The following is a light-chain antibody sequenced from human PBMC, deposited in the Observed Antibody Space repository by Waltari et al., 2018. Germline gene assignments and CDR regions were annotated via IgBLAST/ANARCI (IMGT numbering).Light chain of an antibody. Sequence: DIVMTQSPDSLSVSLGERATINCKSSQNVLYSSNNRNYLAWYQVKPGQPPKVLIYWASMRENGVPDRFSGSGSGTDFTLTINSLQAEDMGVYYCQQYYSSPWTFGQGTKVEIK. CDR3: QQYYSSPWT. CDR2: WAS. CDR1: QNVLYSSNNRNY. V-gene: IGKV4-1*01. J-gene: IGKJ1*01.